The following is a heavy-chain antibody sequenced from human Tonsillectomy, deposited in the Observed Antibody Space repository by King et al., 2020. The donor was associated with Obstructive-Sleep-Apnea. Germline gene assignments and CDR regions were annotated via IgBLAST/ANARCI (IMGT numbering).Heavy chain of an antibody. CDR1: GFTFSSYA. V-gene: IGHV3-23*04. CDR2: IRGSGGST. CDR3: AKDLFSSSWYRWFDP. Sequence: VQLVESGGGLVQPGGSLRLSCAASGFTFSSYAMSWVRQAPGKGLEWGSAIRGSGGSTYYADSVKGRFTISRDNSKNTLYLQMNSLRAEDTAVYYCAKDLFSSSWYRWFDPWGQGTLVTVSS. J-gene: IGHJ5*02. D-gene: IGHD6-13*01.